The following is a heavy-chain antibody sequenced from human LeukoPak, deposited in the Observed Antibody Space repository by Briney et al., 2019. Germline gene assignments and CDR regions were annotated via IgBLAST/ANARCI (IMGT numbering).Heavy chain of an antibody. CDR3: ARWGDSYFDY. Sequence: GGSLRLSCAASGFTFSSYGMHWVRQAPGKGLEWVAFIRYDGSNKYCADSVKGRFTISRDNSKNSLYLQMNSLRAGDTAVYYCARWGDSYFDYWGQGTLVTVSS. CDR2: IRYDGSNK. J-gene: IGHJ4*02. D-gene: IGHD3-16*01. V-gene: IGHV3-30*02. CDR1: GFTFSSYG.